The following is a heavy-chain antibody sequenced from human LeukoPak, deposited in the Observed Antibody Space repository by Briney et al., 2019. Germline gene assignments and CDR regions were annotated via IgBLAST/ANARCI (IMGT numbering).Heavy chain of an antibody. Sequence: SETLSLTCGVYGGSLSFYYWGWIRQSPGKGLEWIAEISQSGDSNYNPSLKSRVTISLDTSKNQLSLKLNSVTAADTAVYYCARALGAFDIWGQGTMVTVS. CDR1: GGSLSFYY. CDR2: ISQSGDS. J-gene: IGHJ3*02. V-gene: IGHV4-34*01. CDR3: ARALGAFDI.